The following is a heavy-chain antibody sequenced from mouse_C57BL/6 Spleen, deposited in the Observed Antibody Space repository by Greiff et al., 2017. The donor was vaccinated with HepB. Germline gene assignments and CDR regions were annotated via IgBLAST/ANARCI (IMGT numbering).Heavy chain of an antibody. CDR3: ARGEGYDYDVDYYAMDY. J-gene: IGHJ4*01. CDR1: GYTFTSYW. D-gene: IGHD2-4*01. CDR2: IDPSDSET. V-gene: IGHV1-52*01. Sequence: QVQLQQPGAELVGPGSSVKLSCKASGYTFTSYWMHWVKQRPIQGLEWIGNIDPSDSETHYNQKFKDKATLTVDKSSSTAYMQLSSLTSEDSAVYYCARGEGYDYDVDYYAMDYWGQGTSVTVSS.